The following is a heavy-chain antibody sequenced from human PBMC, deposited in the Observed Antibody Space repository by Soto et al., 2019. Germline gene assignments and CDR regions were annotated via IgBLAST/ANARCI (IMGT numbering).Heavy chain of an antibody. V-gene: IGHV4-39*01. D-gene: IGHD2-21*02. CDR3: ARLAYCGGDCYLTYYYYGMDV. CDR1: GGSISSSSYY. J-gene: IGHJ6*02. CDR2: IYYSGST. Sequence: SETLSLTCTVSGGSISSSSYYWGWIRQPPGKGLEWIGSIYYSGSTYYNPSLKSRVTISVDTSKNQFSLKLSSVTAADTAVYYCARLAYCGGDCYLTYYYYGMDVWGQGTTVTVSS.